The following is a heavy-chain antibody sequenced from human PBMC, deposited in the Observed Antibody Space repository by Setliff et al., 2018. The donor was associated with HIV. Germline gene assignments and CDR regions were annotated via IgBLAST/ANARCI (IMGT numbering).Heavy chain of an antibody. V-gene: IGHV1-3*01. J-gene: IGHJ4*01. D-gene: IGHD2-2*01. Sequence: ASVKVSCKAFGYTFTTYSLHWVRQAPGQSLEWMGWINVGKGDTKYSQEFQGRISITTDTSASTGYMELSSLRSDDTAVYFCARGALPAVFDFDHWGHGTLVTVSS. CDR1: GYTFTTYS. CDR2: INVGKGDT. CDR3: ARGALPAVFDFDH.